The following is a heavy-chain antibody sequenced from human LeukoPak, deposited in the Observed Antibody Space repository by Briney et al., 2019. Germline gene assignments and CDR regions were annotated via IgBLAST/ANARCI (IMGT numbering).Heavy chain of an antibody. CDR1: GFTFSNAW. V-gene: IGHV3-15*01. J-gene: IGHJ4*02. CDR3: TTDVPLLYGDYENFDY. Sequence: GGSLRLSCAASGFTFSNAWMSWVRQAPGKGLEWVGRIKSKTDGGTTDYAAPVKGRFTISRDDSKNTLYLQMNSLKTEDTAVYYCTTDVPLLYGDYENFDYWGQGTLVTVSS. D-gene: IGHD4-17*01. CDR2: IKSKTDGGTT.